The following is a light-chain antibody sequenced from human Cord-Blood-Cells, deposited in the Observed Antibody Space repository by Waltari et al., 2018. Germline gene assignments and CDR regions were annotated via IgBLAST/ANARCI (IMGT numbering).Light chain of an antibody. CDR1: PSVSSY. V-gene: IGKV3-11*01. CDR3: RQRSNWPPLT. J-gene: IGKJ4*01. Sequence: EIVLTQSPATLSLSPGERATLPCRASPSVSSYLAWYHQKPGPAPRLLIYDAYNRATGIPARFSCSGSWTDFTRTISSLEPEDFAVYYCRQRSNWPPLTFGGGTKVEIK. CDR2: DAY.